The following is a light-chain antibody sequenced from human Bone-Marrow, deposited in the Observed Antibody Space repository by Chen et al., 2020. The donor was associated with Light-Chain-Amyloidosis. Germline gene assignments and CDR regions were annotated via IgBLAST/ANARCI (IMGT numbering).Light chain of an antibody. J-gene: IGLJ3*02. Sequence: QSVLTQPPSASGTPGQRVTISCSGSSSNIGINTVNWYQQVPGTAPKLLIYINDRRPSGVPDRFSGSRSGTSAPLASRGLQSEDEADYYCAAWDDSLKGWVFGGGTKLTVL. V-gene: IGLV1-44*01. CDR1: SSNIGINT. CDR2: IND. CDR3: AAWDDSLKGWV.